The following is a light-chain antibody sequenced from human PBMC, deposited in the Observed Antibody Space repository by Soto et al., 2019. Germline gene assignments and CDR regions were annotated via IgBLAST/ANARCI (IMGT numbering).Light chain of an antibody. CDR3: CSYAGSSTLYV. J-gene: IGLJ1*01. CDR2: EGS. CDR1: SSDVGSYNL. V-gene: IGLV2-23*01. Sequence: ALTQPASVSGSPGQSITISCTGTSSDVGSYNLVSWYQQHPGKAPKLMIYEGSKRPSGVSNRFSGSKSGNTASLTISGLQAEDEADYYCCSYAGSSTLYVFGTGTKLTVL.